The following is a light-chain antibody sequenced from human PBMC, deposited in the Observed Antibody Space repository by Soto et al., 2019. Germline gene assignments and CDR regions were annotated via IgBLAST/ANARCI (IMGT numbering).Light chain of an antibody. CDR3: CSYAGSSTLYV. J-gene: IGLJ1*01. CDR2: EGS. CDR1: SSDVGSYNL. V-gene: IGLV2-23*01. Sequence: ALTQPASVSGSPGQSITISCTGTSSDVGSYNLVSWYQQHPGKAPKLMIYEGSKRPSGVSNRFSGSKSGNTASLTISGLQAEDEADYYCCSYAGSSTLYVFGTGTKLTVL.